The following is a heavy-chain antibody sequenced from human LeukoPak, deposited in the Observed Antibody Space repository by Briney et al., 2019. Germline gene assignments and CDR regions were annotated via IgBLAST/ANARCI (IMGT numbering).Heavy chain of an antibody. V-gene: IGHV4-34*01. CDR3: AREGYGALND. CDR1: GGSFSGYY. J-gene: IGHJ4*02. CDR2: IYYSGST. Sequence: PSETLSLTCAVYGGSFSGYYWSWIRQPPGKGLEWIGSIYYSGSTYYNPSLKSRVTISVDTSKNQFSLKLSSVTAADTAVYYCAREGYGALNDWGQGTLVTVSS. D-gene: IGHD1-1*01.